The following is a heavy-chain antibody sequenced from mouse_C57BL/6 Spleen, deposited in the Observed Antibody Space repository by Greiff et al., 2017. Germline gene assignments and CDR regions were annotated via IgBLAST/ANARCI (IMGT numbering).Heavy chain of an antibody. CDR1: GFTFNTYA. Sequence: EVMLVESGGGLVQPKGSLKLSCAASGFTFNTYAMHWVRQAPGKGLEWVARIRSKSSNYATYYADSVKDRFTISRDDSQSMLYLQMNNLKTDDTAMYYCVRDGDYGYEGWFAYWGQGTLVTVSA. J-gene: IGHJ3*01. CDR2: IRSKSSNYAT. CDR3: VRDGDYGYEGWFAY. V-gene: IGHV10-3*01. D-gene: IGHD2-2*01.